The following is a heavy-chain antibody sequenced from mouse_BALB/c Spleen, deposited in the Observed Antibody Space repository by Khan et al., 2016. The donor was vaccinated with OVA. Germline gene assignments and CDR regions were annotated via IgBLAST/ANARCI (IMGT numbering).Heavy chain of an antibody. Sequence: QIQLVQSGPELKKPGETVKISCKASGYTFTNYGMNWVKQAPGKVLKWMGWINTYTGEPTYVDDFKGRFAFSLETSAITAYLQINNLKNEDAATYFGASGGYWYFDVWGAGTTVTVSS. CDR2: INTYTGEP. D-gene: IGHD1-1*02. CDR3: ASGGYWYFDV. J-gene: IGHJ1*01. CDR1: GYTFTNYG. V-gene: IGHV9-3-1*01.